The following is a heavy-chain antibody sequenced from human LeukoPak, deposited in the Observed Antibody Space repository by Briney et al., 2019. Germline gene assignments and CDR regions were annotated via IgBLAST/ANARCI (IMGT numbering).Heavy chain of an antibody. CDR1: GFTFSSYA. Sequence: GGSLRLSCAASGFTFSSYAMNWVRQTPGKGLEWVSGIGGSGGRTYYADSVKGRFTISRDNSKNTLYLQMNSLRAEDTAVYYCAKADCSTTSCYFDPWGQGTLVTVSS. CDR3: AKADCSTTSCYFDP. J-gene: IGHJ5*02. CDR2: IGGSGGRT. V-gene: IGHV3-23*01. D-gene: IGHD2-2*01.